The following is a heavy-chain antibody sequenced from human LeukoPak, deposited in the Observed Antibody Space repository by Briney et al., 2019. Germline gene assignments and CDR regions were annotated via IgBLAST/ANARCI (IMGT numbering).Heavy chain of an antibody. Sequence: SETLSLTCSVSGDSFSSYYWSWIRQPPGKGLEWIGYIHYSGNTNYNPSLKSRVTISADTSKNQFSLKLNSVTAADTAMYYCARHQGYASSWYADYWGQGALVTVSS. CDR1: GDSFSSYY. CDR3: ARHQGYASSWYADY. J-gene: IGHJ4*02. V-gene: IGHV4-59*01. D-gene: IGHD6-13*01. CDR2: IHYSGNT.